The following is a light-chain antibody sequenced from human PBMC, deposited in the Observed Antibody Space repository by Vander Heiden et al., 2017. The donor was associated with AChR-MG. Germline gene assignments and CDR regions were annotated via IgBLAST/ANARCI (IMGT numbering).Light chain of an antibody. V-gene: IGLV3-1*01. J-gene: IGLJ2*01. CDR2: KDI. CDR1: KLGDKY. CDR3: QAWDSSSVV. Sequence: SYDLSQPPSVSVSPGQTASITCPGDKLGDKYACWYQQKPGQSPVLVIYKDINRPTGIPERFSGSNSGNTATLTISGTQAMDEADYYCQAWDSSSVVFGGGTKLTVL.